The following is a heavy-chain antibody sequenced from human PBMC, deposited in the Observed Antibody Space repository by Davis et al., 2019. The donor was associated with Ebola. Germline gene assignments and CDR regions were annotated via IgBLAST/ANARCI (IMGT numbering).Heavy chain of an antibody. J-gene: IGHJ5*02. CDR3: ARYGGSPANWYDP. D-gene: IGHD1-26*01. V-gene: IGHV4-59*08. Sequence: PSETLSLTCTVSGGSISSYHWDWIRQPPGKGLEWIGDVKFSGDSNYYNPSLKSRVTISVDTSKNQFSLKLSSVTAADTAVYYCARYGGSPANWYDPWGQGTLVTVSS. CDR1: GGSISSYH. CDR2: VKFSGDSN.